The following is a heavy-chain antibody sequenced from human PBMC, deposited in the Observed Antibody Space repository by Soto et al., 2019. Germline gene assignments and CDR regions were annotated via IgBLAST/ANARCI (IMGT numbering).Heavy chain of an antibody. D-gene: IGHD3-16*01. V-gene: IGHV4-39*01. CDR3: ALHGHWAPLDD. Sequence: QLQLQESGPGLVKPSETLSLTCSVSGGSFDSTDFDCVWDRQPPGEVLDSIGCTYFRPNTYYNSSLRSPVTLSVDTSKNQFSVRLTSVTAADTAVYFCALHGHWAPLDDWGQGTLVTVSS. CDR2: TYFRPNT. J-gene: IGHJ4*02. CDR1: GGSFDSTDFD.